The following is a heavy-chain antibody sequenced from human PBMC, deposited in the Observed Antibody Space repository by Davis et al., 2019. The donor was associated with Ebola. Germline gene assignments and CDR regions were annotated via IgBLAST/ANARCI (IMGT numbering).Heavy chain of an antibody. CDR2: INDDRSDK. D-gene: IGHD4/OR15-4a*01. CDR3: ARGGLKHFDY. Sequence: GESLKISCTASGFTFGDYAMSWVRQAPGKGLEWVAKINDDRSDKYYVESVKGRFTISRDNAENSLYLQMNSLRAEDTAVYYCARGGLKHFDYWGQGTLVTVSS. CDR1: GFTFGDYA. V-gene: IGHV3-7*01. J-gene: IGHJ4*02.